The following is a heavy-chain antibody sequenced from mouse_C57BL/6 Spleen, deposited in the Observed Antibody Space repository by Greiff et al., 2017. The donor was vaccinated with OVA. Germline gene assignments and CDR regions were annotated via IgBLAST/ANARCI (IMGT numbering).Heavy chain of an antibody. D-gene: IGHD1-1*01. CDR2: INPGSGGT. Sequence: VQLQESGAELVRPGTSVKVSCKASGYAFTNYLIEWVKQRPGQGLEWIGVINPGSGGTNYNEKFKGKATLTADKSSSTAYMQLSSLTSEDSAVYFCARWTTVRFDYWGQGTTLTVSS. CDR3: ARWTTVRFDY. J-gene: IGHJ2*01. CDR1: GYAFTNYL. V-gene: IGHV1-54*01.